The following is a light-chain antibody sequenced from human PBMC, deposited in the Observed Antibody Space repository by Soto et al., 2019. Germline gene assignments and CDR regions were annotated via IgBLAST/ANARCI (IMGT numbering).Light chain of an antibody. CDR2: RNN. J-gene: IGLJ3*02. Sequence: QSVRTQPPSASGTPGQRVTISCSGSSSNIGNNNVYWYQQLPGTAPKLLIYRNNQRPSGVPDRFSASKSATSASLAISGLRSEDEADYYCAAWDDRPSGPVFGGGTKVTVL. CDR1: SSNIGNNN. V-gene: IGLV1-47*01. CDR3: AAWDDRPSGPV.